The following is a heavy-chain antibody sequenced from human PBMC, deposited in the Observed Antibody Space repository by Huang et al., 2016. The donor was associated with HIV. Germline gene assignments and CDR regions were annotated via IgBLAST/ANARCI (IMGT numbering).Heavy chain of an antibody. V-gene: IGHV3-7*01. D-gene: IGHD4-4*01. Sequence: QLMEAGGGLVRPGGSLRLSCGGSGFTFDGFWMSWVRQAPGKGLEWVANINQDGRDAYYVESVRGRFTISRDNSKNSLYLQMNGLTDEDTAVYYCARDGPEYSNYLDFWGPGTLVTV. CDR1: GFTFDGFW. J-gene: IGHJ4*02. CDR2: INQDGRDA. CDR3: ARDGPEYSNYLDF.